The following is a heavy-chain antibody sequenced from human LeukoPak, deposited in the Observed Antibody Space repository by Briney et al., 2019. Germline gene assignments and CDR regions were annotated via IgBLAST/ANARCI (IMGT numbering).Heavy chain of an antibody. D-gene: IGHD4/OR15-4a*01. CDR3: AKDQGSLTRNSPGAQRGDAFDI. V-gene: IGHV3-23*01. CDR2: ISGSGGST. CDR1: GFTFSSYA. Sequence: GGSLRLSCAASGFTFSSYAMSWVRQAPGKGLEWVSAISGSGGSTYYADSVKGRFTISRDNSKNTLYLQMNSLRAEDTAVYYCAKDQGSLTRNSPGAQRGDAFDIWGQGTMVTVSS. J-gene: IGHJ3*02.